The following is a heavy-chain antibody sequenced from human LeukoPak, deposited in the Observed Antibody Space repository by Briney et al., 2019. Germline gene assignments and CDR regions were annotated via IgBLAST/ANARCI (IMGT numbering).Heavy chain of an antibody. D-gene: IGHD5-12*01. V-gene: IGHV3-21*01. CDR3: ARGSRGYAQYFDL. J-gene: IGHJ2*01. CDR1: GFTFSSYS. CDR2: ISSSSSFI. Sequence: GGSLRLSCAASGFTFSSYSLNWVRQAPGKGLEWVSSISSSSSFINYADSVKGRFTISRDNAKNSLYLQMNSLRAEDTAVYYCARGSRGYAQYFDLWGRGTLVTVSS.